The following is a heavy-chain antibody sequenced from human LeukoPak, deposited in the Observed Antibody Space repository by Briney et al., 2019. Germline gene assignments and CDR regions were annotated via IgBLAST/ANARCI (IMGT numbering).Heavy chain of an antibody. CDR2: IYSDNT. CDR1: GFTVSSNS. CDR3: ARGWGIAAAGPFDY. V-gene: IGHV3-53*01. Sequence: GGSLRLSCTVSGFTVSSNSMSWVRQAPGKGLEWVSFIYSDNTHYSDSVKGRFTISRDNSKNTLYLQMNSLRAEDTAVYYCARGWGIAAAGPFDYWGQGTLVTVSS. D-gene: IGHD6-13*01. J-gene: IGHJ4*02.